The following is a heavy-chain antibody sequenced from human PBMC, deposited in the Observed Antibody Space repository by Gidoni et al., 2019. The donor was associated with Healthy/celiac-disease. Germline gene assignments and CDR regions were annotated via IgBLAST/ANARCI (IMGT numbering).Heavy chain of an antibody. V-gene: IGHV4-38-2*02. D-gene: IGHD3-22*01. J-gene: IGHJ4*02. Sequence: QVQLQESGPGLVKPSETLSLTFAVSGYSISSGYYWGWIRQPPGKGLEWIASIYHSGSTYYNPSLKSRVTISVDTSKNQFSLKLSSVTAADTAVYYCARDLIVRDSSGYYYGYFDYWGQGTLVTVSS. CDR1: GYSISSGYY. CDR3: ARDLIVRDSSGYYYGYFDY. CDR2: IYHSGST.